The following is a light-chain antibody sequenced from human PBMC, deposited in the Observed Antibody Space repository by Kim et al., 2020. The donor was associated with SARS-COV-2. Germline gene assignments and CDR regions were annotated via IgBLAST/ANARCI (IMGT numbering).Light chain of an antibody. CDR2: DTS. V-gene: IGLV7-46*01. Sequence: QAVVTQEPSLTVSPGGTVTLTCGSSTGAVTSGHYPYWFQQKHGQAPRTLIYDTSNKHSWTPARFSGSLLGGKAALTLSGAQPEDEAEYYCLLTYNGGRVFGGGTHLTVL. J-gene: IGLJ3*02. CDR1: TGAVTSGHY. CDR3: LLTYNGGRV.